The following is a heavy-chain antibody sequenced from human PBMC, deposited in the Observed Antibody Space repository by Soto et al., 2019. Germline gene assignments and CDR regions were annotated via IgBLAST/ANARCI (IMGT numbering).Heavy chain of an antibody. CDR3: VRRMASPDQ. D-gene: IGHD2-15*01. CDR2: ISGSGGST. CDR1: GFSFSDYA. V-gene: IGHV3-23*01. Sequence: GGSLRLSCAASGFSFSDYAMTWVRQAPGKGPEWVSGISGSGGSTYYADSVEGRFTISRDNAENSLYLQMNSLRPEDTAVYYCVRRMASPDQWGQGTLVTVSS. J-gene: IGHJ4*02.